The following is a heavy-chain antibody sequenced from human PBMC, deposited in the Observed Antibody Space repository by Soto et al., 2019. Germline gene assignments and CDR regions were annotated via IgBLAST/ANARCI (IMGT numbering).Heavy chain of an antibody. CDR3: ATVHNTSRSFDY. CDR2: TGISGRTT. CDR1: GFTITSSA. V-gene: IGHV3-23*01. Sequence: GGSLRLSCAASGFTITSSAMSWVRQAPGKGLEWVSTTGISGRTTYYADSVKGRFTVSRDDSKNTLDLQMSSLRAEDTAVYYCATVHNTSRSFDYWGQGTPVTVSS. D-gene: IGHD1-20*01. J-gene: IGHJ4*02.